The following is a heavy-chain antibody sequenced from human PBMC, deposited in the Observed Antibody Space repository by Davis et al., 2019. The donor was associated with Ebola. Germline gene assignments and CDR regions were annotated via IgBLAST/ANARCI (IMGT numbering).Heavy chain of an antibody. Sequence: GESLTISCAASGFIFSNYWLSWVRQAPGKGPEWVAIIKQDGGEKYYVDSVKGRFTISRDNAKNSLFLQMNSLRAEDTALYYCASGDGRGSSYDMDVWGQGTTVTVSS. V-gene: IGHV3-7*03. CDR1: GFIFSNYW. CDR2: IKQDGGEK. CDR3: ASGDGRGSSYDMDV. D-gene: IGHD5-12*01. J-gene: IGHJ6*02.